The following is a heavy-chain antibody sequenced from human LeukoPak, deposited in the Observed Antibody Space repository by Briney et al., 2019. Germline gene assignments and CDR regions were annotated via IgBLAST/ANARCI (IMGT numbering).Heavy chain of an antibody. CDR2: ISSSSSTV. Sequence: PGGSLRLSCAASGFTFSSYWMSWVRQAPGKGLEWVSYISSSSSTVYYADSVKGRFTISRDNAKNSLYLQMNSLRAEDTAVYYCARDRHGYCSSTSCRGYYMDVWGKGTTVTVSS. J-gene: IGHJ6*03. V-gene: IGHV3-48*01. CDR1: GFTFSSYW. CDR3: ARDRHGYCSSTSCRGYYMDV. D-gene: IGHD2-2*03.